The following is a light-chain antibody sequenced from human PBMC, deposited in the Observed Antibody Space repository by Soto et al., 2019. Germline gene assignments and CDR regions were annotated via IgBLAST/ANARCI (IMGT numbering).Light chain of an antibody. V-gene: IGLV2-14*01. Sequence: QSALTQPASVSGSPGQSITISCTGTSSDVGGYNYVSWYQLHPGKAPKLMIYDVSYRPSGVSNRFSGSKSGITASLTIDGLQAEDEDDYYSSSYTSSSPDVFGTGTKVTVL. CDR2: DVS. J-gene: IGLJ1*01. CDR3: SSYTSSSPDV. CDR1: SSDVGGYNY.